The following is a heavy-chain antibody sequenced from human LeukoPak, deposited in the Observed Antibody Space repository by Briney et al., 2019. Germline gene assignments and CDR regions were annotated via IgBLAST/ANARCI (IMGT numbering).Heavy chain of an antibody. D-gene: IGHD3-10*02. CDR1: GFTFDRYT. Sequence: GGSLRLSCAPSGFTFDRYTIHWVRQPPGRGLEWVSLAGWAGGTTFYSDSVRGRFTISRDSGRKSVYLQMNSLTTDDTAFYFCAKELDTMFFDYWGQGALVTVSS. J-gene: IGHJ4*02. CDR3: AKELDTMFFDY. CDR2: AGWAGGTT. V-gene: IGHV3-43*01.